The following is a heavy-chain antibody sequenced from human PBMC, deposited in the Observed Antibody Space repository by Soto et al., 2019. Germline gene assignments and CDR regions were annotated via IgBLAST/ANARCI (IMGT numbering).Heavy chain of an antibody. D-gene: IGHD6-13*01. V-gene: IGHV4-31*03. CDR3: ARSVGLEGQQLVPRFDP. CDR1: GGSISSGGYY. J-gene: IGHJ5*02. CDR2: IYYSGST. Sequence: PSETLSLTCTVSGGSISSGGYYWSWIRQHPGKGLEWIGYIYYSGSTYYNPSLKSRVTISVDTSKNQFSLKLSSVTAADTAVYYCARSVGLEGQQLVPRFDPWGQGTLVTVSS.